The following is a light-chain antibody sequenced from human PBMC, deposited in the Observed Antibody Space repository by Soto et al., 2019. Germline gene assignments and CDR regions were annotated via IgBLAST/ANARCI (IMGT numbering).Light chain of an antibody. CDR3: XXYNNWPPLT. Sequence: EIVMTQSPATLSVSPGERATLSCRASQSVSSNLAWYQQKPGQAPRLLIYGASTRATGIPARFSGSGSGTEFTLTIXXLXXXXXXXXXXXXYNNWPPLTFGGGTKVEIK. CDR2: GAS. J-gene: IGKJ4*01. V-gene: IGKV3-15*01. CDR1: QSVSSN.